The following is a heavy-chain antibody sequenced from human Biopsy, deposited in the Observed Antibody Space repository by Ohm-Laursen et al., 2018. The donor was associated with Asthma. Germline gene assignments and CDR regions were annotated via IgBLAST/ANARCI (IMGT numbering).Heavy chain of an antibody. CDR1: GYTFSSFG. CDR2: ISVYNGDT. CDR3: ARHRGYCTGGSCYPDFDY. V-gene: IGHV1-18*01. Sequence: GASEKVSCNASGYTFSSFGISWVRQAPGQGLDWMGWISVYNGDTDYAQKLQGRVTMTTDTSTSTAYMELRSLRSDDTAVYYCARHRGYCTGGSCYPDFDYWGQGTLVTVSS. D-gene: IGHD2-15*01. J-gene: IGHJ4*02.